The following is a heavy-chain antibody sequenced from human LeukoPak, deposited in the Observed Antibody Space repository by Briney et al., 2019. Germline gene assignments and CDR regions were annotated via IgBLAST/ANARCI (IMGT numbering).Heavy chain of an antibody. J-gene: IGHJ4*02. Sequence: ASVKVSCKASGYTFTAYFMHWVRQAPGQGLEWMGRINPNSGGTNYAQKFQGRVTMVRDTSITTAYMDLSRLTYDDTAVYYCARGGTEASSGDYWGQGTLVTVSS. D-gene: IGHD3-10*01. CDR2: INPNSGGT. V-gene: IGHV1-2*06. CDR3: ARGGTEASSGDY. CDR1: GYTFTAYF.